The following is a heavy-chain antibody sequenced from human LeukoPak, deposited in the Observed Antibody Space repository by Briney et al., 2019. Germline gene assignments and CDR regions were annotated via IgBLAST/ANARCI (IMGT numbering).Heavy chain of an antibody. CDR2: ISAYSGNT. D-gene: IGHD6-13*01. V-gene: IGHV1-18*01. J-gene: IGHJ4*02. Sequence: ASVKVSCKASGYTFTSYGISWVRQAPGQGLEWMGWISAYSGNTNYAQKFQGRVTMTTDTSTSTVYMELRSLTSDDTAVYYCARDEAAGGTFFDYWGQGTLVTVSS. CDR1: GYTFTSYG. CDR3: ARDEAAGGTFFDY.